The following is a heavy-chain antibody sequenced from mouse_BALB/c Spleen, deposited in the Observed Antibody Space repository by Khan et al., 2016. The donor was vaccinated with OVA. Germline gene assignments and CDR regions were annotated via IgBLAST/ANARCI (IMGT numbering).Heavy chain of an antibody. CDR2: ISTGGHYT. J-gene: IGHJ4*01. CDR3: ERSLVDYYAMDY. CDR1: GFTFSSFA. D-gene: IGHD2-2*01. Sequence: EVELVESGGGLVKPGGSLKLSCSASGFTFSSFAMSWVRQTPEKRLEWVATISTGGHYTFYPDSVKGRFTISRDNARNTLYLQMSSLRSEDTALYYCERSLVDYYAMDYWCQGTSVTVSS. V-gene: IGHV5-9-3*01.